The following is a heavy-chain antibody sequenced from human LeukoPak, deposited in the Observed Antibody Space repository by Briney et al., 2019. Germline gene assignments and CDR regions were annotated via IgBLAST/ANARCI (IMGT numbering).Heavy chain of an antibody. CDR2: ISAYNGNT. J-gene: IGHJ4*02. D-gene: IGHD6-19*01. Sequence: GASVKVSCKASGYTFTSYGISWVRQAPGRGLEWMGWISAYNGNTNYAQKLQGRVTMTTDTSTSTAYMELKSLRSDDTAVYYCGVADTPPHFDYWGQGTLVTVSS. CDR1: GYTFTSYG. V-gene: IGHV1-18*01. CDR3: GVADTPPHFDY.